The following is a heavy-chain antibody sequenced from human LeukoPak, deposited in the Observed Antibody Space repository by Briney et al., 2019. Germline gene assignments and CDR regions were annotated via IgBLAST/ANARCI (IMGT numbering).Heavy chain of an antibody. CDR3: ARGGTFYLD. D-gene: IGHD3-10*01. V-gene: IGHV3-7*02. Sequence: GGSLRLSCVASGFIFSSFWMTWVRQAPGKGLEWVANIKQDGSEKYYVDSVKGRFTISRDNAKNTLYLQMNSLRAEDTAVYYCARGGTFYLDWGQGTLVTVSS. J-gene: IGHJ4*02. CDR2: IKQDGSEK. CDR1: GFIFSSFW.